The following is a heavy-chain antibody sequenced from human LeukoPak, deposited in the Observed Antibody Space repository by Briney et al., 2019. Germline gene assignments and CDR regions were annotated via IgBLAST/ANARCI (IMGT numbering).Heavy chain of an antibody. Sequence: SETLSLTCTVSGGSISSSSYSWGWIRQPPGKGLEWIGSIYYSGSTYYNPSLKSRVTISVDTSKNQFSLKLSSVTAADTAVYYCARDNPAADHTFDYWGQGTLVTVSS. D-gene: IGHD2-15*01. V-gene: IGHV4-39*07. CDR1: GGSISSSSYS. J-gene: IGHJ4*02. CDR3: ARDNPAADHTFDY. CDR2: IYYSGST.